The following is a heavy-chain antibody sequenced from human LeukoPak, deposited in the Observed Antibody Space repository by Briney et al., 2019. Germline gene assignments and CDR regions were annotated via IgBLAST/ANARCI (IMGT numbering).Heavy chain of an antibody. CDR1: GGSISSSNW. CDR2: IYHSGST. Sequence: SETLSLTCAVSGGSISSSNWWSWVRQPPGKGLEWIGEIYHSGSTNYNPSLKSRVTISVDKSKNQFSLKLSSVTAADTAVYYCARRGATMVRGVMIDHWGQGTLVTVSS. CDR3: ARRGATMVRGVMIDH. V-gene: IGHV4-4*02. D-gene: IGHD3-10*01. J-gene: IGHJ4*02.